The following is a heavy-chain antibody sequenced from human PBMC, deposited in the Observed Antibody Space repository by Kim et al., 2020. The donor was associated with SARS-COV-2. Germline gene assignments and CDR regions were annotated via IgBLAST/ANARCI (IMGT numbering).Heavy chain of an antibody. D-gene: IGHD3-9*01. Sequence: SETLSLTCTVSGGSISSYYWSWIRQPPGKGLEWIGYIYYSGSTNYNPSLKSRVTISVDTSKNQFSLKLSSVTAADTAVYYCARLDKTNRYFDWSNWFDPWGQGTLVTVSS. V-gene: IGHV4-59*08. CDR3: ARLDKTNRYFDWSNWFDP. J-gene: IGHJ5*02. CDR2: IYYSGST. CDR1: GGSISSYY.